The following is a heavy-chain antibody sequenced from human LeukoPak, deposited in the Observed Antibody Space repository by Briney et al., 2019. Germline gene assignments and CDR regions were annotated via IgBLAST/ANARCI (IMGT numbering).Heavy chain of an antibody. CDR1: GGSFSGYY. J-gene: IGHJ6*02. V-gene: IGHV4-34*01. Sequence: SETLSLTCAVYGGSFSGYYWSWIRQPPGKGLEWIGEINHSGSTNYNPSLKSRVTISVDTSKNQFSLKLSSVTAADTAVYYCAREYSSSSDSDIWGQGTTVTVSS. CDR2: INHSGST. D-gene: IGHD6-6*01. CDR3: AREYSSSSDSDI.